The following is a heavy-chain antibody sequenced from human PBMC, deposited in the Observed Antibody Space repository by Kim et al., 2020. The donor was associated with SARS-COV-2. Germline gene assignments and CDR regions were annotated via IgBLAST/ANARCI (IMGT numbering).Heavy chain of an antibody. D-gene: IGHD3-10*01. CDR1: RFPFNTYV. J-gene: IGHJ6*02. CDR2: IWYDGGKR. CDR3: ARGARLSIYYGLDV. V-gene: IGHV3-33*01. Sequence: GGSLRLSCAASRFPFNTYVMHWVRQAPGKGPEWVAVIWYDGGKRYYADSVKGRFTVSRDNSKNTLSLEMNSLRAEDTGVYYCARGARLSIYYGLDVWGQGTTVTVSS.